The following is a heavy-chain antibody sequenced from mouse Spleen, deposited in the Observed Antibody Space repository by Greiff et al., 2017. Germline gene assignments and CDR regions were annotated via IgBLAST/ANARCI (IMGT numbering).Heavy chain of an antibody. CDR3: NDYPYFDY. CDR2: IDPETGGT. CDR1: GSTFTAHE. Sequence: PGAELVRPGASVTLSCKASGSTFTAHEMHWVKQTPVHGLEWFGAIDPETGGTAYNQKFKDKAILTADNSSSTAYMELRSLTSDDSAVSYCNDYPYFDYWGQGTTLTVSS. D-gene: IGHD2-4*01. V-gene: IGHV1-15*01. J-gene: IGHJ2*01.